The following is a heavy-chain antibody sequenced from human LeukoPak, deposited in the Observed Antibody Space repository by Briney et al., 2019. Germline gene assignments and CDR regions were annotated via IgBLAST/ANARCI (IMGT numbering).Heavy chain of an antibody. CDR2: IKQDGSEK. V-gene: IGHV3-7*01. J-gene: IGHJ4*02. D-gene: IGHD2-21*02. Sequence: GGSLRLSCAASGFTFSTYWMTWVRQAPGKGLEWVANIKQDGSEKYYVDSVEGRFTISRDNAKNSLYLQMNSLRGEDTAVYYCVRDPSAYCGGDCPDYWGQGTLVTVSS. CDR1: GFTFSTYW. CDR3: VRDPSAYCGGDCPDY.